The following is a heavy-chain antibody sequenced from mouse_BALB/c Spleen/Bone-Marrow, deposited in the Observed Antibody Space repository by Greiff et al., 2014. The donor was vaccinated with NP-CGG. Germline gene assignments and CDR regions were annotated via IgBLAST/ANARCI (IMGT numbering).Heavy chain of an antibody. J-gene: IGHJ4*01. V-gene: IGHV5-15*02. CDR2: ISNLAYSI. CDR3: ARETTRGAMDY. CDR1: GFTFSDYG. D-gene: IGHD2-1*01. Sequence: EVQLVESGGALVQPGGSRKLSCAASGFTFSDYGMAWVRQAPGKGPEWVAFISNLAYSIYYTDTVTGRFTISRENAKNTLYLEISSLRSEDTAMYYCARETTRGAMDYWGQGTSVTVSS.